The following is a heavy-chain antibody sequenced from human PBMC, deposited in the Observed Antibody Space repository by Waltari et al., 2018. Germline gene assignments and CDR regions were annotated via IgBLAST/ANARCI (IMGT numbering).Heavy chain of an antibody. V-gene: IGHV3-7*01. D-gene: IGHD3-22*01. CDR1: GFTFSSYW. Sequence: EVQLVESGGGLVQPGGSLRLSCAASGFTFSSYWMSWVRQAPGKGLEWVANIKQDGSEKYYVDSVKGRFTISRDNAKNSLYLQMNSLRAEDTAVYYCARHVVVITLDAFDIWGQGTMVTVSS. J-gene: IGHJ3*02. CDR3: ARHVVVITLDAFDI. CDR2: IKQDGSEK.